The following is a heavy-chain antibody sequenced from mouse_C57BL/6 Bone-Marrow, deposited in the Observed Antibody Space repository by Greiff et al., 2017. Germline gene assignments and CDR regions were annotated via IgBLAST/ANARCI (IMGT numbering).Heavy chain of an antibody. V-gene: IGHV1-76*01. Sequence: QVQLQESGAELVRPGASVELSCKASGYTFTDYYINWVKQRPGQGLEWIARIYPGSGNTYYNEKFKGKATLTAEKSSSTAYMQLSSLTSEDSAVYFCARPYDGYYVFAYWGQGTLVTVSA. CDR1: GYTFTDYY. J-gene: IGHJ3*01. D-gene: IGHD2-3*01. CDR2: IYPGSGNT. CDR3: ARPYDGYYVFAY.